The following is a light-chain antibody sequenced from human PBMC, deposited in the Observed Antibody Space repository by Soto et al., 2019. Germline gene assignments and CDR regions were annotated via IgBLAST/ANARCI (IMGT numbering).Light chain of an antibody. CDR1: MRDVGAYNL. CDR3: SAYKARSTLV. J-gene: IGLJ3*02. Sequence: QSVLTQPASVSGSAGQSITISCSGTMRDVGAYNLVSWYQQHPGTAPKLIIYEVRNRPSSISSRFSGSRSGNTASLTISGLQSEDEGDYYCSAYKARSTLVFGGGTKVTVL. V-gene: IGLV2-14*01. CDR2: EVR.